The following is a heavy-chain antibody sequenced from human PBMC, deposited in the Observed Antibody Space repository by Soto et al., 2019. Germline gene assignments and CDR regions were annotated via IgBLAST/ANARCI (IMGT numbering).Heavy chain of an antibody. D-gene: IGHD3-16*01. CDR3: EREGGGSMLDH. CDR2: IRQDGSEK. V-gene: IGHV3-7*04. Sequence: EVQLVESGGGLVQPGGSLRLSCAASGFTFSTYWMTWVRQAPGKGPEWVTHIRQDGSEKAYVDSVEGRFTISRDNAKNSLYLQTNSLGVDDTAVSYCEREGGGSMLDHWGLGTLVTVSS. CDR1: GFTFSTYW. J-gene: IGHJ4*02.